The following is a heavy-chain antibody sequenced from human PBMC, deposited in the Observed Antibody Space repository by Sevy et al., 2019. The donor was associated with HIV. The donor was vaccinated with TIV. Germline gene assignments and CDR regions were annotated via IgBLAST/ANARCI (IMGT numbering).Heavy chain of an antibody. D-gene: IGHD3-22*01. Sequence: GGSLRLSCAASGFTFSSYAMHWVRQAPGKGLEWVAVISYDGSNKYYADSVKGRFTISRDNSKNTLYLQMNSLRAEDTAVYYCARVAYYYDSSGYTNDAFDIWGQGTMVTVSS. CDR2: ISYDGSNK. J-gene: IGHJ3*02. V-gene: IGHV3-30*04. CDR3: ARVAYYYDSSGYTNDAFDI. CDR1: GFTFSSYA.